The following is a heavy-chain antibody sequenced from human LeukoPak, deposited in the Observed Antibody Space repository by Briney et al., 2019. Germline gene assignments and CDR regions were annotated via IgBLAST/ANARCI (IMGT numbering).Heavy chain of an antibody. D-gene: IGHD5-24*01. V-gene: IGHV4-34*01. Sequence: PSETLSLTCAVYGESFSGYYWSWIRQPPGKGLEWIGEINHSGSTNYNPSLKSRVTISVDTSKNQFSLKLSSVTAADTAVYYCGRELERDDYNFGYWGQGTLVTVSS. CDR2: INHSGST. CDR1: GESFSGYY. CDR3: GRELERDDYNFGY. J-gene: IGHJ4*02.